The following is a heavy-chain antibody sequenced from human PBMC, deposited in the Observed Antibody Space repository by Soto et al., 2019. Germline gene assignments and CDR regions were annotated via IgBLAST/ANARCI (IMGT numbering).Heavy chain of an antibody. CDR2: IYYSGST. Sequence: AETLSLTCTVSGGSISSYYWSWIRQPPGKGLEWIGYIYYSGSTNYNPSLKSRVTISVDTSKNQFSLKLSSVTAADTAVYYCARPHGGSSGWDNWFDPWGQGTLVTVSS. V-gene: IGHV4-59*01. D-gene: IGHD6-25*01. CDR1: GGSISSYY. J-gene: IGHJ5*02. CDR3: ARPHGGSSGWDNWFDP.